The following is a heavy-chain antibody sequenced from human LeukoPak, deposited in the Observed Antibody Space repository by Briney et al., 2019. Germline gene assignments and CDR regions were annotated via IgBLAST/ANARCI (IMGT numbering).Heavy chain of an antibody. V-gene: IGHV3-72*01. CDR2: IRNKANSYTT. J-gene: IGHJ3*02. CDR1: GFTFSTHY. Sequence: QPGGSLRLSCAASGFTFSTHYMDWVRQAPGKGLEWVGRIRNKANSYTTEYAASVKGRFAISRDDSKSIAYLQMNSLKTEDTAVYYCAREATWDAGSYIDAYDNWGQGTMVTVSS. CDR3: AREATWDAGSYIDAYDN. D-gene: IGHD1-26*01.